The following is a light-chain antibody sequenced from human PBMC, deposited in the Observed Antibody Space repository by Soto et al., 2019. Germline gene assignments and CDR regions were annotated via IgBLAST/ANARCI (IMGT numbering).Light chain of an antibody. Sequence: EIVLTQSPATLSLSPGERATLSCRASQTVNNRYLAWYQQKPGQAPRLLIYGASSGATGIPDRFSGSGSGTDFTLTISRLEPEDFAVYYCQQYSRSPPTFGQGTRLEIK. CDR3: QQYSRSPPT. CDR2: GAS. CDR1: QTVNNRY. V-gene: IGKV3-20*01. J-gene: IGKJ5*01.